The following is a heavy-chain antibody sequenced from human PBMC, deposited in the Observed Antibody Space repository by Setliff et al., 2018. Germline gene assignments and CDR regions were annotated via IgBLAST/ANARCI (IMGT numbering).Heavy chain of an antibody. V-gene: IGHV3-30*10. D-gene: IGHD3-3*01. Sequence: PGGSLRLSCAASGFSFSNSAMHWARQAPGKGLEWVAVISYDGVNKYYTDSVKGRFTISRDNSKNTLYLQMSSLRAEDTAVYYCARDIPHDRLYNFWSNCFDPWGQGTLVTVSS. J-gene: IGHJ5*02. CDR2: ISYDGVNK. CDR3: ARDIPHDRLYNFWSNCFDP. CDR1: GFSFSNSA.